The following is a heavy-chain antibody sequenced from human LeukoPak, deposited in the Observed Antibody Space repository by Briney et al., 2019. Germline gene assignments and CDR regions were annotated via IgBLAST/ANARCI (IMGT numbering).Heavy chain of an antibody. CDR2: INTNTGNP. V-gene: IGHV7-4-1*02. CDR1: GYTFTSYG. Sequence: ASVKVSCKASGYTFTSYGISWVRQAPGQGLEWMGWINTNTGNPTYAQGFTGRFVFSLDTSVSTAYLQISSLKAEDTAVYYCAATNYVWGSYRSYGGYFDYWGQGTLVTVSS. D-gene: IGHD3-16*02. CDR3: AATNYVWGSYRSYGGYFDY. J-gene: IGHJ4*02.